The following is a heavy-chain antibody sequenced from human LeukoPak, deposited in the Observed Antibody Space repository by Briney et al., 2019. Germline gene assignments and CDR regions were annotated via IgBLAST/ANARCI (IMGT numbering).Heavy chain of an antibody. V-gene: IGHV1-2*06. CDR1: GYTFTGYY. D-gene: IGHD2-15*01. J-gene: IGHJ5*02. Sequence: ASVKVSCKAAGYTFTGYYMFWVRQAPGQGLEWMGRINPNSGGTHYAQKLQGRVTMTRDTSISTAYMELSRLRSDDTAVYYCARGYCSGGSCYSVENWFDPGGQGTLVTVSS. CDR3: ARGYCSGGSCYSVENWFDP. CDR2: INPNSGGT.